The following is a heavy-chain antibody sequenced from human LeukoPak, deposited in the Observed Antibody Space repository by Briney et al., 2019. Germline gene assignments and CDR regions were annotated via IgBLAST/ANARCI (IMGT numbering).Heavy chain of an antibody. V-gene: IGHV3-11*04. J-gene: IGHJ4*02. Sequence: GGSLRLSCVGAGFPFSDFHMSWIRQAPGKGLEWVSYITSGGGFKYYADSVKGRFSISRDDSKNSVFLQMNSLRVEDTAVYYCARVRPGSSGSYYRTSWGQGTLVTVSS. CDR1: GFPFSDFH. D-gene: IGHD3-22*01. CDR2: ITSGGGFK. CDR3: ARVRPGSSGSYYRTS.